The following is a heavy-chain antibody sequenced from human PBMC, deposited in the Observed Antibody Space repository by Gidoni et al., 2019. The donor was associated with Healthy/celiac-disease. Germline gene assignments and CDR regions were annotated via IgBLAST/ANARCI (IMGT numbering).Heavy chain of an antibody. D-gene: IGHD3-9*01. J-gene: IGHJ6*03. CDR2: INPSGGST. Sequence: QVQLVQSGAEVKKPGASVKVSCKASGYTFTSYYMHWVRQSPGQGLEWMGIINPSGGSTSYAQKFQGRVTMTRDTSTSTVYMELSSLRSEDTAVYYCARANLLITISSYMDVWGKGTTVTVSS. CDR3: ARANLLITISSYMDV. V-gene: IGHV1-46*01. CDR1: GYTFTSYY.